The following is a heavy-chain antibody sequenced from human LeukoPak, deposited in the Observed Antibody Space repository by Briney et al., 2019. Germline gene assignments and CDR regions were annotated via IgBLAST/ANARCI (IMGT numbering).Heavy chain of an antibody. CDR1: ASTFSSHS. V-gene: IGHV3-21*01. J-gene: IGHJ4*02. CDR2: ISSSSSHI. D-gene: IGHD2-2*01. Sequence: KTGWSLRLSCAASASTFSSHSMNWVRQAPGKGLEWVSSISSSSSHINYADSVKGRFTISRDNAKNSLYLQMNSLRAEDTAVYYCARADCSTTRCSYYFDYWGQGTLVTVSS. CDR3: ARADCSTTRCSYYFDY.